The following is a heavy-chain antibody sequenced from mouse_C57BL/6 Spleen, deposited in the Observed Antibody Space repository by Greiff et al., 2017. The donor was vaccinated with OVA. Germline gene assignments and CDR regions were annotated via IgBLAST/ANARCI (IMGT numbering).Heavy chain of an antibody. CDR1: GYTFTSYW. J-gene: IGHJ2*01. CDR3: ARTGTGWDY. V-gene: IGHV1-50*01. CDR2: IDPSDSYT. Sequence: QVQLQQPGAELVKPGASVKLSCKASGYTFTSYWMQWVKQRPGQGLAWIGEIDPSDSYTNYNQKFKGKATLTVDTSSSTAYMQLSSLTSEDSAVYYCARTGTGWDYWGQGTTLTVSS. D-gene: IGHD4-1*01.